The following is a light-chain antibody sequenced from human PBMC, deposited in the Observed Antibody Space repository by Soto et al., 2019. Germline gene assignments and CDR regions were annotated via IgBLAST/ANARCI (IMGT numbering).Light chain of an antibody. CDR2: AAS. V-gene: IGKV1-27*01. CDR3: QKYNSALEGFT. J-gene: IGKJ3*01. CDR1: QGISNY. Sequence: DIQMTQSPSSLSASVGDRVTITCRASQGISNYLAWYQQKPGKVPKLLIYAASTLQSGVRSRFSGSGSGTDFTLTISSLQPEDVATYYCQKYNSALEGFTFGPGTKVDIK.